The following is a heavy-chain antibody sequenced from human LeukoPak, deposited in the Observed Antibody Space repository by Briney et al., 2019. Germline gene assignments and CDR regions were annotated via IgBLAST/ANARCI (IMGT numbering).Heavy chain of an antibody. V-gene: IGHV4-39*07. J-gene: IGHJ5*02. CDR2: IYYSGST. Sequence: PSETLSLTCTVSGGSISSSSYYWGWIRQPPGKGPEWIGSIYYSGSTYYNPSLKSRVTMSVDTSKNQFSLKLSSVTAADTAVYYCARVLLGYSSAKRDDWFDPWGQGTLVTVSS. CDR3: ARVLLGYSSAKRDDWFDP. D-gene: IGHD6-19*01. CDR1: GGSISSSSYY.